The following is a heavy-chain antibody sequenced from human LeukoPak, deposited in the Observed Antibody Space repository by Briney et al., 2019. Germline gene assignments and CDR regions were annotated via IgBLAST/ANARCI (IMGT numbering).Heavy chain of an antibody. J-gene: IGHJ6*02. D-gene: IGHD2-2*01. V-gene: IGHV3-21*01. Sequence: PGGSPRLTCAASGFTFSSYSMNWVRQAPGKGLEWVSSISSSSYIYYADSVKGRFTISRDNAKNSLYPQMNSLRAEDTAVYYCASDIVVVPAATYGMDVWGQGTTVTVSS. CDR2: ISSSSYI. CDR1: GFTFSSYS. CDR3: ASDIVVVPAATYGMDV.